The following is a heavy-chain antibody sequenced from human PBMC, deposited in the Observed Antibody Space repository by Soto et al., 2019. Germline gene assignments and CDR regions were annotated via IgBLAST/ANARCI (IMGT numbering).Heavy chain of an antibody. CDR2: IYSRGDT. CDR3: AGIAAEIYYGMDV. Sequence: SETLSLTCTASGGSMRSYYWNWMRQPAGKGLEWIGRIYSRGDTKYNPALNSRVSMSVDTSKNQFSLKVSSVTAADTAVYYCAGIAAEIYYGMDVWGQGTTVTVSS. V-gene: IGHV4-4*07. J-gene: IGHJ6*02. D-gene: IGHD6-13*01. CDR1: GGSMRSYY.